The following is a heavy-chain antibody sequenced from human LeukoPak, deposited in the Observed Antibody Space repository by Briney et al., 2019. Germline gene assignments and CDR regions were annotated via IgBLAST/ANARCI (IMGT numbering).Heavy chain of an antibody. CDR1: GGSINSGAYY. J-gene: IGHJ4*02. CDR3: ARHKMDIVAFDY. D-gene: IGHD5-12*01. Sequence: PSETLSLTCTVSGGSINSGAYYWSWIRQAAGKGLEWIGRIYTSGSTSYNPSLRSRVTISVDTSKNQFSLKLSSVTAADTAVYYCARHKMDIVAFDYWGQGTLVTVSS. V-gene: IGHV4-61*02. CDR2: IYTSGST.